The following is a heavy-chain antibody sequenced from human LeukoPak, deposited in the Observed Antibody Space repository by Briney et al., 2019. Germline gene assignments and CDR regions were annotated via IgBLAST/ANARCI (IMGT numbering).Heavy chain of an antibody. Sequence: GESLKISCKVSGYIFTSYWFAWGRQMPGKGVEGMGMIYPGDSDNRYSPSFQGQVTISVDKSISTAYLQWSSLKASDTAMYYCARRGYSYGSGGGYMDVWGKGTTVTVSS. J-gene: IGHJ6*03. CDR2: IYPGDSDN. CDR1: GYIFTSYW. CDR3: ARRGYSYGSGGGYMDV. D-gene: IGHD5-18*01. V-gene: IGHV5-51*01.